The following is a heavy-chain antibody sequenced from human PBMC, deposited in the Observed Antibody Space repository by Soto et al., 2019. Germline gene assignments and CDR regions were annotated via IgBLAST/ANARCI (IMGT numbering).Heavy chain of an antibody. CDR1: GVTFSSYA. D-gene: IGHD2-2*02. Sequence: SVKVSCKASGVTFSSYAISWVRQAPGQGLEWMGGIIPIFGTANYAQKFQGRVTITADESTSTAYMELSSLRSEDTAVYYCARIRSRGDIVVVPAAIYDYYYYGMDVWGQGTTVTVSS. CDR2: IIPIFGTA. CDR3: ARIRSRGDIVVVPAAIYDYYYYGMDV. J-gene: IGHJ6*02. V-gene: IGHV1-69*13.